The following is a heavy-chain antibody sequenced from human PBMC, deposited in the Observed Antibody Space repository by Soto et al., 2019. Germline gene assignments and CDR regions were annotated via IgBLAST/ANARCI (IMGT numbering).Heavy chain of an antibody. CDR2: IIPIFGTA. D-gene: IGHD3-9*01. CDR3: ARVSELSAYFNWFDP. J-gene: IGHJ5*02. Sequence: SVKVSCKASGYTFTGYYMHWVRQAPGQGLEWMGGIIPIFGTANYAQKFQGRVTITADESTSTAYMELSSLRSEDTAVYYCARVSELSAYFNWFDPWGQGTLVTVSS. CDR1: GYTFTGYY. V-gene: IGHV1-69*13.